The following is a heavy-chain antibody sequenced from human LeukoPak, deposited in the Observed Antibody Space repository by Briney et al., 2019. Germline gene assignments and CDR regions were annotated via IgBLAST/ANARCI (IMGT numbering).Heavy chain of an antibody. CDR2: ISYDGSNK. CDR3: AKDQYSSSWYGGYYYHYYGMDV. V-gene: IGHV3-30*18. D-gene: IGHD6-13*01. CDR1: GFTFSSYG. Sequence: PGGSLRLSCAASGFTFSSYGMHWVRQAPGKGLEWVAVISYDGSNKYYTDSVKGRFTISRDNSKNTLYLQMNSLRAEDTAVYYCAKDQYSSSWYGGYYYHYYGMDVWGKGTTVTVSS. J-gene: IGHJ6*04.